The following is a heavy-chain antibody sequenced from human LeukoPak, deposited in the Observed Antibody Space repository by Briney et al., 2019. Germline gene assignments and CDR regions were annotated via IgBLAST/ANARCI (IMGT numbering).Heavy chain of an antibody. Sequence: GRSLRLSCAASGFTFSSYGMHWGRQAPGKGLEWVAVIWYDGSNKYYGDPVKGRFTISRDNSKNTLYLQMNSLRAEDTAVYYCAKDRLGYCSGGSCSFDYWGQGTLVTVSS. D-gene: IGHD2-15*01. CDR3: AKDRLGYCSGGSCSFDY. CDR1: GFTFSSYG. J-gene: IGHJ4*02. V-gene: IGHV3-33*06. CDR2: IWYDGSNK.